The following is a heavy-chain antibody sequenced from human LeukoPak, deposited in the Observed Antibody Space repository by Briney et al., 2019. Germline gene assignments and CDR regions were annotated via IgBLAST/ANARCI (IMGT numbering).Heavy chain of an antibody. Sequence: PGGSLRLSCAASGFTFSDYYMSWIRQAPGKGLEWVSYISSSGSTIYYADSVKGRFTISRDNAKNSLYLQMNSLRAEDTAVYYCARTTVTVDDAFDIWGQGTMVTVSS. CDR2: ISSSGSTI. CDR3: ARTTVTVDDAFDI. V-gene: IGHV3-11*01. D-gene: IGHD4-17*01. J-gene: IGHJ3*02. CDR1: GFTFSDYY.